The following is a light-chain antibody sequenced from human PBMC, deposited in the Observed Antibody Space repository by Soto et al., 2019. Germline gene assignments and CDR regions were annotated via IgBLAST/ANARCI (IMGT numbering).Light chain of an antibody. V-gene: IGKV3-20*01. CDR3: QQYGSSGT. J-gene: IGKJ1*01. CDR2: GAS. Sequence: TVMTQSPATLSVSPVERSTLACRASQSVSNNYLAWYQQKPGQAPRLLIYGASNRATGIPDRFSGSGSGTDFTLTISRLEPEDFAVYYCQQYGSSGTFGQGTKVDIK. CDR1: QSVSNNY.